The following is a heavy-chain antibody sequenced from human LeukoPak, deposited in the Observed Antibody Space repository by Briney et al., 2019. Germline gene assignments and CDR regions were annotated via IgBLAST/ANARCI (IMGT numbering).Heavy chain of an antibody. D-gene: IGHD2-15*01. Sequence: GGSLRLSCAASGFTFSSYSMNWVRQAPGKGLEWVSSISSSSSYIYYADSVKGWFTISRDNAKNSLYLQMNSLRAEDTAVYYCARDFTLLGYCSGGSCYSGGGYYYYYGMDVWGQGTTVTVSS. CDR1: GFTFSSYS. CDR2: ISSSSSYI. V-gene: IGHV3-21*01. CDR3: ARDFTLLGYCSGGSCYSGGGYYYYYGMDV. J-gene: IGHJ6*02.